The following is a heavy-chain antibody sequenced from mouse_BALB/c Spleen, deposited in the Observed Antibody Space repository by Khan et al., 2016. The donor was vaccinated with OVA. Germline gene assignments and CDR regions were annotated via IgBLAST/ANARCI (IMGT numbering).Heavy chain of an antibody. CDR3: PTHRGYYVHNPYFDY. D-gene: IGHD2-3*01. J-gene: IGHJ2*01. Sequence: DVQLVESGGGLVRPGGSLKLSCAASGFSFSSYSMSWVRQTPEKRLEWVATISSGGTYTYYPDSVKGRFTISRDNAKNTLYLQMSSLKSEDTAMYYCPTHRGYYVHNPYFDYCGQVTTLTVSS. V-gene: IGHV5-6-4*01. CDR2: ISSGGTYT. CDR1: GFSFSSYS.